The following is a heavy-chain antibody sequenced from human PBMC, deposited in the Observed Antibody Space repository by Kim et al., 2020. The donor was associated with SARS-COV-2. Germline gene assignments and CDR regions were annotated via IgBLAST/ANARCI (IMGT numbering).Heavy chain of an antibody. Sequence: NYNPSLTSRVTISVDTSKNQFSLKLSSVTAADTAVYYCARGQTTVSAFDYWGQGTLVTVSS. D-gene: IGHD4-4*01. CDR3: ARGQTTVSAFDY. J-gene: IGHJ4*02. V-gene: IGHV4-34*01.